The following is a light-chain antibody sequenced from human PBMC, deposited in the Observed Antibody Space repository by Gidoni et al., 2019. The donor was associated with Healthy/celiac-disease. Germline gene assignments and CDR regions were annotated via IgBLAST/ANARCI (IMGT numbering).Light chain of an antibody. CDR2: DAS. CDR3: QQRSIWLT. CDR1: QSVSSY. Sequence: EIVLTQSPATLSLSPGERATLSCRASQSVSSYLAWYQQKPGQAPRLLIYDASNRATGIPARFSGSGSGTDFTLTISSLEPADFAVYYCQQRSIWLTFGGGTKVEI. V-gene: IGKV3-11*01. J-gene: IGKJ4*01.